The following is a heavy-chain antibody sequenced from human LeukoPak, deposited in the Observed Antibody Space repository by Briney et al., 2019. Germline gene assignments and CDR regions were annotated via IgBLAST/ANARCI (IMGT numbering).Heavy chain of an antibody. CDR1: GGSISSGGYY. V-gene: IGHV4-31*03. Sequence: SETLSLTCTVSGGSISSGGYYWSWIRRHPGKGLEWIGYIYYSGSTYYNPSLKSRVTISVDTSKDQFSLKLSSVTAADTAVYYCARGGGDVGYFDYWGQGTLVTVSS. D-gene: IGHD4-17*01. CDR3: ARGGGDVGYFDY. CDR2: IYYSGST. J-gene: IGHJ4*02.